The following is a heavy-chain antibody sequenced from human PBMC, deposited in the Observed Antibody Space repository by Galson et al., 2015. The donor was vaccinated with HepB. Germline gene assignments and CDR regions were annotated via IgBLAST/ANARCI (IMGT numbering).Heavy chain of an antibody. CDR2: ISTYNGNT. V-gene: IGHV1-18*01. D-gene: IGHD4-11*01. CDR3: ARVIPRRPDCSTNLDY. CDR1: GYTFTSFG. J-gene: IGHJ4*02. Sequence: SVKVSCKASGYTFTSFGFSWVRQAPGQGLEWMGWISTYNGNTNYAQKLQDRVTMTTDTSTSTAYMEVKSLKSDDTAVYYCARVIPRRPDCSTNLDYWGQGTLVTVSS.